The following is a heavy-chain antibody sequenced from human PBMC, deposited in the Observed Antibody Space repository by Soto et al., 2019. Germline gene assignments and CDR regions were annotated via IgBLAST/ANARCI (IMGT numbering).Heavy chain of an antibody. Sequence: PGESLKISCKGSGYSFASYWIGWVRQTPGKGLEWMGIVYPGDSDTRYSPSFQGQVTISADKSISTAYLQWSSLKASDTAVYYCAREPGPHGGIPVYFDYWGQGTLVTVSS. D-gene: IGHD2-15*01. CDR3: AREPGPHGGIPVYFDY. CDR1: GYSFASYW. V-gene: IGHV5-51*01. J-gene: IGHJ4*01. CDR2: VYPGDSDT.